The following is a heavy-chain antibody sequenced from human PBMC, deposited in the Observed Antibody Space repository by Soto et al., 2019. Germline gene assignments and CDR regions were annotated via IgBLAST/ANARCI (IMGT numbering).Heavy chain of an antibody. D-gene: IGHD6-19*01. CDR1: GFTFSDYY. CDR2: ISSSSSYT. J-gene: IGHJ4*02. CDR3: ARAEVEWLVQGTYFDY. Sequence: QVQLVESGGGLVKPGGSLRLSCAASGFTFSDYYMSWIRQAPGKGLEWVSYISSSSSYTNYADSVKGRFTISRDNAKNALYLQMNSLRAEDTAVYYCARAEVEWLVQGTYFDYWGQGTLVTVSS. V-gene: IGHV3-11*05.